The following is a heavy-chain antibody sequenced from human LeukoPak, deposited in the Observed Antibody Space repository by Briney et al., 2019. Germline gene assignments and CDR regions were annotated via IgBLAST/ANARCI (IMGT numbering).Heavy chain of an antibody. CDR2: INPSGCST. CDR1: GYTFTSYY. V-gene: IGHV1-46*01. D-gene: IGHD4-23*01. CDR3: ARDANPVVYGGNRVPDY. Sequence: ASVKVSCKASGYTFTSYYMHWVRQAPGQGLEWMGIINPSGCSTSYAQKFQGRGTMTTDTSTRTAYMELRSLRSDDTAVYYCARDANPVVYGGNRVPDYWGQGTLVTVSS. J-gene: IGHJ4*02.